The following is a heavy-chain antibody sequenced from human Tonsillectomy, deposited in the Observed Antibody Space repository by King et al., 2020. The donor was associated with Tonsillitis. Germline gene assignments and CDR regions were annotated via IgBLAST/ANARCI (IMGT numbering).Heavy chain of an antibody. CDR2: ISGSSYST. Sequence: VQLVESGGGLVQPGGSLRLSCAASGFTFSSYAMGWVRQAPGKGLEWVSTISGSSYSTYYPDSVKGRFTISRENSNHTLYLQIHSLRPEDTALYYCAKLPHSSGWSSPFDYWGQGTLVTVSS. J-gene: IGHJ4*02. V-gene: IGHV3-23*04. CDR3: AKLPHSSGWSSPFDY. D-gene: IGHD6-19*01. CDR1: GFTFSSYA.